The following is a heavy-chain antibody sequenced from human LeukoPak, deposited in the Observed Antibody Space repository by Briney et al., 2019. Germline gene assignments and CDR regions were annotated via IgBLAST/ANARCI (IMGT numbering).Heavy chain of an antibody. D-gene: IGHD3-3*01. Sequence: GESLKISCKGSGYSFTSYWIGWVRQMPGKGLEWMGIIYPGDSDTRYSPSFQGQVTISADKSISTAYLQWSSLKASDTAMYYCARELIWSGYSPIRGDDAFDIWGQGTMVTVSS. J-gene: IGHJ3*02. V-gene: IGHV5-51*01. CDR3: ARELIWSGYSPIRGDDAFDI. CDR1: GYSFTSYW. CDR2: IYPGDSDT.